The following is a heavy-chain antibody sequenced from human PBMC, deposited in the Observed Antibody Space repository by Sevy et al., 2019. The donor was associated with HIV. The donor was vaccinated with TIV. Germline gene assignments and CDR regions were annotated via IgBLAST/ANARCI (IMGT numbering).Heavy chain of an antibody. J-gene: IGHJ4*02. Sequence: GGSLRLSCAASGLTLTTTGMSWVRQAPGKGLEGVAGVTSDGTTYYADSVRDRFTVSRDNSKNTLYLQLHRLRADDTAVFYCAGGDTTMITDLDYWGQGTLVTVSS. CDR2: VTSDGTT. CDR1: GLTLTTTG. CDR3: AGGDTTMITDLDY. V-gene: IGHV3-23*01. D-gene: IGHD3-16*01.